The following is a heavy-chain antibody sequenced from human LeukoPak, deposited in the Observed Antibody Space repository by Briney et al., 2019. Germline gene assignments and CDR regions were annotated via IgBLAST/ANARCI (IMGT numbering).Heavy chain of an antibody. CDR1: GFTFSSYA. CDR3: ARDRGSGYDPGYFDY. Sequence: GGSLRLSCSASGFTFSSYAMHWVRQAPGKGLEYVSAISSNGGSTYYADSVKGRFTISRDNSKNTLYLQMSSLRAEDTAVYYCARDRGSGYDPGYFDYWGQGTLVTVSS. V-gene: IGHV3-64D*06. CDR2: ISSNGGST. D-gene: IGHD5-12*01. J-gene: IGHJ4*02.